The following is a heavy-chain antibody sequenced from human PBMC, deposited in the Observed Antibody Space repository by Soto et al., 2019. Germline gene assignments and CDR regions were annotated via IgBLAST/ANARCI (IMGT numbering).Heavy chain of an antibody. CDR3: ARCIQQDYYYGMDV. CDR1: GYTFYSHS. D-gene: IGHD5-18*01. V-gene: IGHV1-18*01. J-gene: IGHJ6*02. CDR2: ISSDNGNT. Sequence: ASVKVTCKASGYTFYSHSISWVRQAPGQGLEWMGRISSDNGNTRYAQKFRGRVTMTTDTSTSTVYMELRNLRSDDTAVYYCARCIQQDYYYGMDVWGQGTTVTVSS.